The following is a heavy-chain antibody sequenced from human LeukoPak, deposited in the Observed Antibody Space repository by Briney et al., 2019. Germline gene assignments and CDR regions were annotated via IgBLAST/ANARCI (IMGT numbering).Heavy chain of an antibody. V-gene: IGHV4-61*02. CDR2: IYTSGST. J-gene: IGHJ4*02. CDR1: GGSISSGSYY. D-gene: IGHD3-10*01. Sequence: SETLSLTCTVSGGSISSGSYYWSWIRQPAGKGLEWIGRIYTSGSTNYNPSLKSRVTMSVDTSKNQFSLKLSSVTAADTAVYYCAGDRYGSGGYFDYWGQGTLVTVSS. CDR3: AGDRYGSGGYFDY.